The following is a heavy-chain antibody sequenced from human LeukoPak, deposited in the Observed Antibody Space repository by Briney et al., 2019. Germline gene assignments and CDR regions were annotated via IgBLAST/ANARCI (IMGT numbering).Heavy chain of an antibody. D-gene: IGHD1-26*01. Sequence: SETLSLTCTVSGGSISSYYWSWIRQPPGKGLEWIGFIQYSGSTNYNPSLKSRVTISVDTSKNQFSLKLSSVTAADTAVYYCARGSTLREPRSPLDYWGQGILVTVSS. V-gene: IGHV4-59*01. J-gene: IGHJ4*02. CDR2: IQYSGST. CDR3: ARGSTLREPRSPLDY. CDR1: GGSISSYY.